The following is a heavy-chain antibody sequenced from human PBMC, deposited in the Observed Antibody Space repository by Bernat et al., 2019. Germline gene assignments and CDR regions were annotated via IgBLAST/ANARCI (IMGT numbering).Heavy chain of an antibody. D-gene: IGHD6-19*01. CDR2: ISSSSSTI. CDR3: ARCYSGGWTANGMGG. CDR1: GFTFSSYS. V-gene: IGHV3-48*01. J-gene: IGHJ6*02. Sequence: EVQLVESGGGLVQPGGSLRLSCAASGFTFSSYSMNWVRQAPGKGLEWVSYISSSSSTIYYADSVKGRFTISRDNAKNSLYLQMNSLRAEDTAVYYCARCYSGGWTANGMGGWGQGTTVTVSS.